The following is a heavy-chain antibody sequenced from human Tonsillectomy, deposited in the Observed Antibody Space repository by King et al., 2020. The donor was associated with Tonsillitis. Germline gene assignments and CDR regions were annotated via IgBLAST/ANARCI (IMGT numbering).Heavy chain of an antibody. Sequence: VQLVESGGGVVQPGRSLRLSCAASGFTFSSYGMHWVRQAPGKGREGVAVIAYDGSNKKYAESMKGRFTISRDNSKNTLYLQMNSLRVEDTAVYYCAKEEVGFDYWGQGTLVTVSS. CDR2: IAYDGSNK. V-gene: IGHV3-30*18. CDR3: AKEEVGFDY. J-gene: IGHJ4*02. CDR1: GFTFSSYG.